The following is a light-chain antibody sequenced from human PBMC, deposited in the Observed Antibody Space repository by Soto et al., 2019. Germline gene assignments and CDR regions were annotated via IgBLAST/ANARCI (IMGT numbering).Light chain of an antibody. CDR2: NND. Sequence: QSVLTQPPSASGTPGQRVTISCSGSSSNLGSHTIHWYQQLPGTAPKLLIYNNDERPSGVPDRFSGSKFGTSASLAISGLQSADEADFYCATWDDSLNGVVFGGGTKLTVL. J-gene: IGLJ2*01. V-gene: IGLV1-44*01. CDR3: ATWDDSLNGVV. CDR1: SSNLGSHT.